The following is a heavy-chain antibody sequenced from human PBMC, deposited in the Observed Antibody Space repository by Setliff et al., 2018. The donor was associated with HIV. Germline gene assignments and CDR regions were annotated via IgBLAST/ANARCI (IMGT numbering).Heavy chain of an antibody. CDR1: GFTFSSYW. CDR2: IKQDGSEK. CDR3: ATPRGLYSSSG. Sequence: PGGSLRLSCEASGFTFSSYWMSWVRQAPGKGLEWVANIKQDGSEKYYVDSVKGRFTISRDNAKNSLYLQMNSLRVEDTAVYYCATPRGLYSSSGWGQGTLVTVSS. D-gene: IGHD6-13*01. V-gene: IGHV3-7*03. J-gene: IGHJ4*02.